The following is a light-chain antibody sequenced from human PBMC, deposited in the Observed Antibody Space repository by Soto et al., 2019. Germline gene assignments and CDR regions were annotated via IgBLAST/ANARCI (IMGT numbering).Light chain of an antibody. J-gene: IGKJ1*01. V-gene: IGKV3-11*01. Sequence: EIVLTHSPATRSLSPGERATLSCRASQSVRNYLAWYQQKPGQAPRLLIYDASNRATGIPARFSGSGSGTDFTLTISSLEPEDFAVYYCQQRSNWPRTFGQGTKVDIK. CDR1: QSVRNY. CDR2: DAS. CDR3: QQRSNWPRT.